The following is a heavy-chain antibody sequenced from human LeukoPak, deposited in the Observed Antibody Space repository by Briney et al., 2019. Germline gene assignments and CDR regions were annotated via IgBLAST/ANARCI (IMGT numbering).Heavy chain of an antibody. CDR2: IYHSGST. V-gene: IGHV4-30-2*01. D-gene: IGHD1-1*01. Sequence: ASQTLSPTCTVSGGSISSGGYYWSWIRQPPGKGLEWIGYIYHSGSTYYNPSLKSRVTISVDRSKNQFSLKLSSVTAADTAVYYCARDGLNENLPYYYYYMDVWGKGTTVTVSS. CDR3: ARDGLNENLPYYYYYMDV. J-gene: IGHJ6*03. CDR1: GGSISSGGYY.